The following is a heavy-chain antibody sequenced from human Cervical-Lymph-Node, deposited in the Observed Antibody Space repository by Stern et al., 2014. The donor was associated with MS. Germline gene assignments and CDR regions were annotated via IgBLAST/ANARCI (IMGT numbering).Heavy chain of an antibody. V-gene: IGHV3-7*01. CDR2: IRQDGYDK. CDR3: ARDRRAFLDY. Sequence: VQLVESGGGLVQPGGSLRLSCVASGFSFGTSWMSWVRQPPGRGLEWVANIRQDGYDKFYVDSVKGRFTISRDNARNSLYLQMNNLTGAVTAVYYCARDRRAFLDYWGQGTPVAVSS. CDR1: GFSFGTSW. J-gene: IGHJ4*02. D-gene: IGHD2/OR15-2a*01.